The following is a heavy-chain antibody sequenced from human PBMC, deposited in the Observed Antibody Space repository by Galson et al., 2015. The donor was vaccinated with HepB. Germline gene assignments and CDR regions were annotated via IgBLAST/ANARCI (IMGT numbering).Heavy chain of an antibody. J-gene: IGHJ4*02. CDR2: ITGSSTTI. CDR3: ARVGYGYYSSDY. CDR1: GFTFSTYS. V-gene: IGHV3-48*04. Sequence: SLRLSCAASGFTFSTYSINWVRQAPGKGLEWVSYITGSSTTIHYADSVKGRFTISRDNAKNSVYLQMNSLSAEDTAVYYCARVGYGYYSSDYWGRETWSPSPQ. D-gene: IGHD3-10*01.